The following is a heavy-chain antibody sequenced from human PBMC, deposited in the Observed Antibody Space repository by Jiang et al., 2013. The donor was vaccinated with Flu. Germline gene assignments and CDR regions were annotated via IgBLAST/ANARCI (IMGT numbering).Heavy chain of an antibody. J-gene: IGHJ4*02. CDR1: EFTFTTYN. Sequence: GLVQPGESLRLSCVASEFTFTTYNMNWVRQAPGKGLEWVSYIGSSGESIYYTDSVKGRFTISRDNAKKSLYLQMNSLRAEDTAVYYCARDDYDNSGDPYWGQGTLVTVSS. CDR3: ARDDYDNSGDPY. D-gene: IGHD3-22*01. CDR2: IGSSGESI. V-gene: IGHV3-48*04.